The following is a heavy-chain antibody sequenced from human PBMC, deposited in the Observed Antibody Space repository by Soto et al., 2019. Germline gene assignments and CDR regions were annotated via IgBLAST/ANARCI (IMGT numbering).Heavy chain of an antibody. D-gene: IGHD3-10*01. V-gene: IGHV3-53*02. CDR2: IYSGGST. J-gene: IGHJ3*02. CDR3: AILIAVVDAFDI. Sequence: EVQLVETGGGLIQPGGSLRLSCAASGFTVSSDYMSWVRQAPGKGLEWGAGIYSGGSTYYADSVKGRFTISRDNSKNTLYLQMNSLRAEDTAVYSCAILIAVVDAFDIWGQGTMVTVSS. CDR1: GFTVSSDY.